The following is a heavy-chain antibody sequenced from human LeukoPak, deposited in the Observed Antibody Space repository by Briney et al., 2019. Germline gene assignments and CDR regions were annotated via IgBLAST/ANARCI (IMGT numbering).Heavy chain of an antibody. CDR2: ISTSSTYI. CDR3: ARDPPFIIGTTFFDY. D-gene: IGHD1-20*01. CDR1: GFTFSSYS. J-gene: IGHJ4*02. Sequence: GGSLRLSCAASGFTFSSYSMNWVRQAPGKGLEWVSSISTSSTYIYYADSVKGRFTISRDNAKNSLYLQMNSLRAEDMAVYYRARDPPFIIGTTFFDYWGQGTLVTVSS. V-gene: IGHV3-21*01.